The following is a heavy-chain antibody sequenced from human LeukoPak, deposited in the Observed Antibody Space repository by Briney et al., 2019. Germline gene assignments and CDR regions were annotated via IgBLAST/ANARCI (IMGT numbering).Heavy chain of an antibody. V-gene: IGHV4-61*05. D-gene: IGHD3-22*01. J-gene: IGHJ3*02. Sequence: SETLSLTCTVSGGSISSGDYYWGWIRQPPGKGLEWIGYIYYSGSTNYNPSLKSRVTISVDTSKNQFSLKLSSVTAADTAVYYCARQNYYDSSGPGAFDIWGQGTMVTVSS. CDR3: ARQNYYDSSGPGAFDI. CDR1: GGSISSGDYY. CDR2: IYYSGST.